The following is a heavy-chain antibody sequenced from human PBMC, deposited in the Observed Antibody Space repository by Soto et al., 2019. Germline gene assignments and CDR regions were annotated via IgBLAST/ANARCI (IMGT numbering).Heavy chain of an antibody. Sequence: GSLRLSCAASGFTFSRYWMNWVRQSPGKGLEWVANIKQDGTEKNYVDSVKGRFTISRDNARNSLYLQMESLRAEDTAVYFCARGDTTMITRMDSFDIWGQGTMVTVSS. CDR2: IKQDGTEK. V-gene: IGHV3-7*01. J-gene: IGHJ3*02. D-gene: IGHD5-18*01. CDR1: GFTFSRYW. CDR3: ARGDTTMITRMDSFDI.